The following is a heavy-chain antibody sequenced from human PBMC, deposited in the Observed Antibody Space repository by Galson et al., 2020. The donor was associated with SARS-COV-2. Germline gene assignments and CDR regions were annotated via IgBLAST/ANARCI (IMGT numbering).Heavy chain of an antibody. D-gene: IGHD5-18*01. CDR1: GGSFSGYY. V-gene: IGHV4-34*01. CDR3: ARGPGSYGTSRYFDL. J-gene: IGHJ2*01. CDR2: INHSGST. Sequence: SETLSLTCAVYGGSFSGYYWSWIRQPPGKGLEWIGEINHSGSTNYNPSLKSRVTISVDTSKNQFSLKLSSVTAADTAVYYCARGPGSYGTSRYFDLWGRGTLVTVSS.